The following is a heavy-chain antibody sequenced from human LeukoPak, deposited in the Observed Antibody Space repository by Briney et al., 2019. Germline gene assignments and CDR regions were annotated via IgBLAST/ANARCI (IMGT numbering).Heavy chain of an antibody. CDR2: INAGNGDT. D-gene: IGHD3-22*01. Sequence: ASVKVSCTASGYIFSTSTMHWVRQAPGQRLEWMGWINAGNGDTNYSQKLQGRVTITRDTSASTAYMELSSLRSEDTAVYYCARPTRTGGTYYYDSTDYYSPFDYWGQGTLVTVSS. CDR3: ARPTRTGGTYYYDSTDYYSPFDY. J-gene: IGHJ4*02. CDR1: GYIFSTST. V-gene: IGHV1-3*01.